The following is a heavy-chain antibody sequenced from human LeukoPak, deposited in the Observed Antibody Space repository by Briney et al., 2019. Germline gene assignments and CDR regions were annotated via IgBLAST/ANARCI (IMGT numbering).Heavy chain of an antibody. V-gene: IGHV4-39*01. J-gene: IGHJ4*02. Sequence: SETLSLTCTVSGGSISSSSYYWGWIRQPPGKGLEWIGSIYYSGSTYYNPSLKSRVTISVDTSKNQFSLKLSSVTAADTAVYYCARRGTLTRSSDYWGQGTLVTVSS. CDR1: GGSISSSSYY. CDR2: IYYSGST. CDR3: ARRGTLTRSSDY. D-gene: IGHD1-1*01.